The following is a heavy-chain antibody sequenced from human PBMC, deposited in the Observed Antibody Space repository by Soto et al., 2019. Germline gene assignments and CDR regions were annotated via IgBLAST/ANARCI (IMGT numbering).Heavy chain of an antibody. Sequence: ASVKVSCKASGGTFSSYAISWVRQAPGQGLEWMGGIIPIFGTANYAQKFQGRVTITADEPTSTAYMELSSLRSEDTAVYYCARKISSWPARYGMDVWGQGTTVTVSS. CDR3: ARKISSWPARYGMDV. CDR1: GGTFSSYA. CDR2: IIPIFGTA. V-gene: IGHV1-69*13. J-gene: IGHJ6*02. D-gene: IGHD6-13*01.